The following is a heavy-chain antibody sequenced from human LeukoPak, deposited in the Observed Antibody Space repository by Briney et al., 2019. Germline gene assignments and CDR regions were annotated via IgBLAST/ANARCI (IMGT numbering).Heavy chain of an antibody. CDR3: ARSPTVTTDSVGAFDI. J-gene: IGHJ3*02. V-gene: IGHV4-61*01. Sequence: SETLSLTCTVSGGSISSSSYYWSWIRQPPRTGLEWIGYIYYSGSTNYNPSLKSRVTISVDTSKNQFSLKLGSVTAADTAVYYCARSPTVTTDSVGAFDIWGQGTMVTVSS. CDR2: IYYSGST. D-gene: IGHD4-17*01. CDR1: GGSISSSSYY.